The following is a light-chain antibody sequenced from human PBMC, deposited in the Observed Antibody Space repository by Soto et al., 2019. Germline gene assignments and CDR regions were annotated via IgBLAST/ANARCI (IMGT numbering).Light chain of an antibody. J-gene: IGKJ1*01. V-gene: IGKV3-15*01. CDR2: GAS. CDR1: QSVSSN. Sequence: EVGMTQSPATLSVSPGERATLSCRASQSVSSNLAWYQQKHGQAPRLLIYGASTRATGIPARCSGSGSGTEFTLTISSLQSEDFAGYYCQQYNNWPPWTVGQGTKVEIK. CDR3: QQYNNWPPWT.